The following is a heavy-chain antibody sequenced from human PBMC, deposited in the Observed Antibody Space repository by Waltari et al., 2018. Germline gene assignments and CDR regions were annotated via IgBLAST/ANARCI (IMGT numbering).Heavy chain of an antibody. J-gene: IGHJ4*02. CDR2: IHRSGKT. V-gene: IGHV4-4*02. D-gene: IGHD2-15*01. Sequence: QVQLQESGPGLVKPSGPLSLTCAVSGDSMRGNYWWSWVRQSPGKGLEWIGQIHRSGKTNYNPSLESRVTVSMDTSNNQLSLKVTSATAADTAIYYCARDRGRGLYLDSWGQGTLVTVSP. CDR3: ARDRGRGLYLDS. CDR1: GDSMRGNYW.